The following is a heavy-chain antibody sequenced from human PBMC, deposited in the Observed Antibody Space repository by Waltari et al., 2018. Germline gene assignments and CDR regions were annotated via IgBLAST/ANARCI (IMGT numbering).Heavy chain of an antibody. CDR1: GFSFRSFG. Sequence: EVQLLESGGGLVQPGGSLRLSCAASGFSFRSFGMSWVRQAPGKGLEWVSAIGAVTSTYYADSVKGRFTISRDNSKNTLFLQMNSLRVEDTAIYYCARVHSLGQYDTSGAESNFDHWGQGALVTVSS. CDR2: IGAVTST. D-gene: IGHD3-22*01. V-gene: IGHV3-23*01. J-gene: IGHJ4*02. CDR3: ARVHSLGQYDTSGAESNFDH.